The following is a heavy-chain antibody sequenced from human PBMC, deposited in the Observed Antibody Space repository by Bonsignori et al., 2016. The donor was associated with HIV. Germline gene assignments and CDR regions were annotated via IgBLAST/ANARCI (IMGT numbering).Heavy chain of an antibody. CDR2: VYYSGST. CDR1: GGSISSYQ. V-gene: IGHV4-59*12. Sequence: GSLRLSCTVSGGSISSYQWTWTRQPPGKGLEWIGHVYYSGSTNYNSSLKSRVTISADTSKNQFSLKVTYVTAADTAVYYCARGGGGKGFDSWGQGILVTVSS. D-gene: IGHD4-23*01. J-gene: IGHJ4*02. CDR3: ARGGGGKGFDS.